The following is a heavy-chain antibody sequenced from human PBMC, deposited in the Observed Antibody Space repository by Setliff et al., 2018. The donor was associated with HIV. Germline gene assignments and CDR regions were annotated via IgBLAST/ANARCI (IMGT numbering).Heavy chain of an antibody. CDR3: AVSPDGDCATTECANWFDP. CDR1: GFTFSGSA. J-gene: IGHJ5*02. D-gene: IGHD4-17*01. CDR2: IKTKPNSYAT. V-gene: IGHV3-73*01. Sequence: GGFLRLSCSASGFTFSGSALHWVRQASGKGLEWVGRIKTKPNSYATAHAESVKGRFTISRDDSQHTAYRQMNSLRTEDTAVYFCAVSPDGDCATTECANWFDPWGQGTQVTVSS.